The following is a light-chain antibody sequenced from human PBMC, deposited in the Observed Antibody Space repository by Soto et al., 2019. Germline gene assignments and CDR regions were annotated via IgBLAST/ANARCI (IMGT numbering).Light chain of an antibody. CDR3: QQYCSSPP. V-gene: IGKV3-20*01. CDR1: QSVSSSY. CDR2: GAS. Sequence: EIVLTQSPGTLSLSPGERATLSCRASQSVSSSYLAWYQQKPGQAPRLLIYGASSRATGIPDRFSGSGSGTDFTLTISRLEPEDFAVYYCQQYCSSPPFGPGTKVEIK. J-gene: IGKJ3*01.